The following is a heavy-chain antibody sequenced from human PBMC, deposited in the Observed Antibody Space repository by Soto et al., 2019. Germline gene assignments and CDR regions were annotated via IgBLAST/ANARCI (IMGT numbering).Heavy chain of an antibody. Sequence: PGGSLRLSCAASGFTVSSNYMSWVRQAPGKGLEWVSVIYSGGSTYYADSVKGRFTISRDNSKNTLYLQMNSLRAEDTAVYYCARAAAYSYGIYWGQGTLVTVSS. J-gene: IGHJ4*02. V-gene: IGHV3-53*01. D-gene: IGHD5-18*01. CDR1: GFTVSSNY. CDR3: ARAAAYSYGIY. CDR2: IYSGGST.